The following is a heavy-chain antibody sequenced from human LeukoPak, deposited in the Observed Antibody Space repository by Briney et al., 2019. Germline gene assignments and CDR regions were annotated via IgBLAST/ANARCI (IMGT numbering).Heavy chain of an antibody. CDR2: ISGSGGST. J-gene: IGHJ4*02. D-gene: IGHD2-2*01. CDR1: GLTFSSYA. V-gene: IGHV3-23*01. Sequence: GGSLRLSCAASGLTFSSYAMSWVRKAPGKGLEWVSAISGSGGSTYYADSVKGRFTISRDNSKNTLYLQMDSLRAEDTAVYYCAKAWDVVVPAASPPGDYWGQGTLVTVSS. CDR3: AKAWDVVVPAASPPGDY.